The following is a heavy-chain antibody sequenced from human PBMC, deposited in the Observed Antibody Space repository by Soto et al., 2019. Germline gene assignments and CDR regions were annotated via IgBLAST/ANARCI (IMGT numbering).Heavy chain of an antibody. Sequence: SETLSLTCTVSGGSIYTGGFYWSWIRQLPGKGLEWLGYIYYTGSTQYTPSLKSRLSTSTDTSDNQFSLRLNSVTAADTAVYYCTTSLVTSRARVDYWGQGTPVTVSS. D-gene: IGHD1-26*01. V-gene: IGHV4-31*03. J-gene: IGHJ4*02. CDR2: IYYTGST. CDR3: TTSLVTSRARVDY. CDR1: GGSIYTGGFY.